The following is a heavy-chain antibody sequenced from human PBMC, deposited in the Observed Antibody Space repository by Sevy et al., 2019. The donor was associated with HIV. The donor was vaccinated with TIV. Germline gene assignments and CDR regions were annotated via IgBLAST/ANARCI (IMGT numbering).Heavy chain of an antibody. Sequence: GGSLRLSCEASGFTFNSYGMHWVRQAPGKGLEWVAVISYDGSEKYYADSVKGGFTISREKSKNMVYVQMNSLRAEDTAVYYCARMFRSYGMDVWGQGTTVTVSS. J-gene: IGHJ6*02. D-gene: IGHD3-10*01. V-gene: IGHV3-30*03. CDR3: ARMFRSYGMDV. CDR1: GFTFNSYG. CDR2: ISYDGSEK.